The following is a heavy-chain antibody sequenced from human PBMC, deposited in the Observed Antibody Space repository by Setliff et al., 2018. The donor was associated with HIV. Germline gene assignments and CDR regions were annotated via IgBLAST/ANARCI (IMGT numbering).Heavy chain of an antibody. Sequence: SETLSLTCTVSGGSISSGSYYWSWIRQPAGKGLEWIGRIYTSGSTNYNPSLKSRVTISVDTSKNQFSLQLSSVTAADTAVYYCASGYGWEGGVDYWGQGTLVTVSS. D-gene: IGHD1-26*01. J-gene: IGHJ4*02. CDR1: GGSISSGSYY. CDR3: ASGYGWEGGVDY. CDR2: IYTSGST. V-gene: IGHV4-61*02.